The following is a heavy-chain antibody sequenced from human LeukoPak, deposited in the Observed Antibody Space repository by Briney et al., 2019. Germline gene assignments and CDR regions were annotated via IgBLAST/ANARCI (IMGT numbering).Heavy chain of an antibody. CDR1: GGSITSSRSY. CDR2: IYYSGLT. J-gene: IGHJ4*02. Sequence: NASETLSLTCTVSGGSITSSRSYWRWVRQPPGKGPEWIGSIYYSGLTYDHPSLKSPVSISVDPAKNHFSLKVTSVTAADTAVYYCASGTFDDYGDYDRGDYFDHWGQGTLVTVSS. CDR3: ASGTFDDYGDYDRGDYFDH. D-gene: IGHD4-17*01. V-gene: IGHV4-39*02.